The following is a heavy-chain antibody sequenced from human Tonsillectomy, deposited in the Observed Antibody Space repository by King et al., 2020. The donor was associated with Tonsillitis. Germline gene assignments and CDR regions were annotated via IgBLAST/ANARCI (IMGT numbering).Heavy chain of an antibody. Sequence: VQLQESGPGLVKPSETLSLTCTVSGGSISSYYWSWIRQPPGKGLEWIGYIYYTGSTNYNPSLKSRVTISVDTSKNHFSLKLSSVTAADTAVYYCARRRSRNIGNWFDPWGQGTLVTVSS. V-gene: IGHV4-59*01. D-gene: IGHD1-26*01. J-gene: IGHJ5*02. CDR2: IYYTGST. CDR3: ARRRSRNIGNWFDP. CDR1: GGSISSYY.